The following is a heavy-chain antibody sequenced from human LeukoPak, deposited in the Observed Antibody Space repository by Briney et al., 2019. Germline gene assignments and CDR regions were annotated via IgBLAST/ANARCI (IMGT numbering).Heavy chain of an antibody. CDR1: GGSISSGDYY. CDR3: ARDSYGSGSYTDYGMDV. J-gene: IGHJ6*04. Sequence: PSETLSLTCTVSGGSISSGDYYWSWIRQPPGKGLEWIGYIYYSGSTYYNPSLKSRVTISVDTSKNQFSLKLSSVTAADTAVYYCARDSYGSGSYTDYGMDVWGKGTTVTVSS. CDR2: IYYSGST. D-gene: IGHD3-10*01. V-gene: IGHV4-30-4*01.